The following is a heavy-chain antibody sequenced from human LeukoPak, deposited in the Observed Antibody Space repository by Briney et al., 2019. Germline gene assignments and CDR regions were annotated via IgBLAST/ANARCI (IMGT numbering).Heavy chain of an antibody. V-gene: IGHV3-23*01. CDR2: ISGSGGST. CDR1: GFTFSTYA. J-gene: IGHJ6*03. CDR3: AKVRAYCGGDCYTGYYMDV. Sequence: GGSLRLSCAAPGFTFSTYAMTWVRQAPGKGLEWVSTISGSGGSTYYADSVKGRFTISRDSSKNTLYLQMNSLRVEDTAVYSCAKVRAYCGGDCYTGYYMDVWGKGTTVTVSS. D-gene: IGHD2-21*02.